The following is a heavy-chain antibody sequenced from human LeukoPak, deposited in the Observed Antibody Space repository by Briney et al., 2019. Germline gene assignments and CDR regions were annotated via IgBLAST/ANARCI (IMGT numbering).Heavy chain of an antibody. Sequence: SETLSLTCTVSGGSIRNNYWSWIRQPPGKGLEWIGYIYYSGSTDYNPSLKSRVIISVDTSRNQFSLKLSSVTAADTAVYYCARDGGSSWSSYYYGMDVWGQGTTVTVSS. CDR2: IYYSGST. V-gene: IGHV4-59*12. D-gene: IGHD6-13*01. CDR1: GGSIRNNY. CDR3: ARDGGSSWSSYYYGMDV. J-gene: IGHJ6*02.